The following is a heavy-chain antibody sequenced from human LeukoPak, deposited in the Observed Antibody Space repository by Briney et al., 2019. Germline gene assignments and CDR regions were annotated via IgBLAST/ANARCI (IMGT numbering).Heavy chain of an antibody. CDR2: MNPNSGNT. Sequence: ASVKVSCKASGYTFTSYDINWVRQATGQGLEWMGWMNPNSGNTGYAQKFQGRVTMTRNTSISTAYMELSSLRSEDTAVYYCARTTRSYDILTGYRNYYYGMDVWGQGTTVTVSS. CDR1: GYTFTSYD. J-gene: IGHJ6*02. D-gene: IGHD3-9*01. CDR3: ARTTRSYDILTGYRNYYYGMDV. V-gene: IGHV1-8*01.